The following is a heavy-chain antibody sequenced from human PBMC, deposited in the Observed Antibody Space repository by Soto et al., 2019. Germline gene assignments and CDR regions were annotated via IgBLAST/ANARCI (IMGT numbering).Heavy chain of an antibody. D-gene: IGHD6-19*01. CDR3: AKDSSYSSGWYGGGY. V-gene: IGHV3-23*01. Sequence: GGSLRLSCAASGFTFSSYAMSWVRQAPGKGLGWVSAISGSGGSTYYADSVKGRFTISRDNSKNTLYLQMNSLRAEDTAVYYCAKDSSYSSGWYGGGYWGQGTLVTVSS. J-gene: IGHJ4*02. CDR1: GFTFSSYA. CDR2: ISGSGGST.